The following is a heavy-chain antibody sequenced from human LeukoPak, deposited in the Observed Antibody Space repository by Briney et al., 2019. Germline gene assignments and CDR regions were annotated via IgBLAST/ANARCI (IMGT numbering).Heavy chain of an antibody. D-gene: IGHD6-13*01. Sequence: GGSLRLSCAASGFTFDDYAMHWVRQAPGKGLEWVSGISWNSGSIGYADSVKGRFTISRDNAKNSLYLQMNSLRAEDTALYYCAKAEGSSWAGYYYYMDVWGKGTTVTISS. CDR2: ISWNSGSI. CDR3: AKAEGSSWAGYYYYMDV. CDR1: GFTFDDYA. J-gene: IGHJ6*03. V-gene: IGHV3-9*01.